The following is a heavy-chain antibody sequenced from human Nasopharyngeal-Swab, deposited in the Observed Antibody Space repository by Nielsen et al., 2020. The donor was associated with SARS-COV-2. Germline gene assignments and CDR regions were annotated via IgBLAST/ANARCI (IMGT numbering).Heavy chain of an antibody. CDR3: ARPMRPMGHYYFGMDV. J-gene: IGHJ6*02. V-gene: IGHV5-51*01. D-gene: IGHD1-26*01. CDR1: GYSFTTYW. CDR2: IYPGDSNT. Sequence: GGSLRLSCKGSGYSFTTYWIGWVRQMPGKGLEWMGIIYPGDSNTRYSPYFQGQVTISVDKYSSTAYLQWSSLKASDTAIYYCARPMRPMGHYYFGMDVWGQGTTVTVSS.